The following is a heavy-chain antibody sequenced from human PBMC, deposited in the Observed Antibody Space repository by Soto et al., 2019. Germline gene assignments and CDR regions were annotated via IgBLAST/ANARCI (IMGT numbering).Heavy chain of an antibody. V-gene: IGHV3-21*04. CDR3: VRAPNYIYLYDDFDI. CDR1: GFTFNTYS. CDR2: ISGSSNYI. D-gene: IGHD1-7*01. J-gene: IGHJ3*02. Sequence: KPGGSLRLSCAASGFTFNTYSMNWVRQAPGKGLEWVSCISGSSNYIYYADSVKGRFTISRDNAKNSLYLQLNSLRAEDTAVYYCVRAPNYIYLYDDFDIWGQGTIVTVSS.